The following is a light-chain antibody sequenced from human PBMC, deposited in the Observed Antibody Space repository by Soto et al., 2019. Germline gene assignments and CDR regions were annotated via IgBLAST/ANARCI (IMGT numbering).Light chain of an antibody. J-gene: IGKJ2*01. Sequence: EIVLTQSPGTLSLSPGERATLSYRASQSVSSSYLAWDTQKHGQAPRLLIYGALNRATGIPDRFSASGSGTYSTLTSTRPEPEEDGMRDPTQYGRTAPPAFGRGTKREIK. CDR1: QSVSSSY. V-gene: IGKV3-20*01. CDR3: TQYGRTAPPA. CDR2: GAL.